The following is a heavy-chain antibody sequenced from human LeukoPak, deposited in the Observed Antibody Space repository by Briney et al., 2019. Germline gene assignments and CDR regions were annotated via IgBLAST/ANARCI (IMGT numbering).Heavy chain of an antibody. J-gene: IGHJ4*02. Sequence: GGSLRLSCAASGFTFSNAWMNWVRQAPGKGLEWVGRIKSKTDGGTTDYTAPVKGRFTISRDDSKNTLYLQMNSLRAEDTAVYYCAKEFGMFNDYSNPLGYWGQGTLVTVSS. D-gene: IGHD4-11*01. CDR1: GFTFSNAW. CDR2: IKSKTDGGTT. CDR3: AKEFGMFNDYSNPLGY. V-gene: IGHV3-15*07.